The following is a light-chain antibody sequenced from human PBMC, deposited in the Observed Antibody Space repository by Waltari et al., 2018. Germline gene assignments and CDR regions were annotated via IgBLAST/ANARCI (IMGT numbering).Light chain of an antibody. CDR1: SSDVGSNNL. Sequence: QSALTQPASVSGSPGQSLTISCTGTSSDVGSNNLVSWYQQHPGKAPKLMSYEGSKRHLRVFDRFSGANSGNAASLTISGLQGADEADYYCCSYAGSSTYVFGTGTKVTVL. CDR2: EGS. J-gene: IGLJ1*01. CDR3: CSYAGSSTYV. V-gene: IGLV2-23*01.